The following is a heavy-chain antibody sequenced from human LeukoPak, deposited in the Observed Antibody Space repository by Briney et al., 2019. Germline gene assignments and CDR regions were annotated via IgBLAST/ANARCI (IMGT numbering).Heavy chain of an antibody. D-gene: IGHD1-14*01. CDR3: ARATGGYYNYMDG. CDR2: IIPIFGTA. V-gene: IGHV1-69*05. J-gene: IGHJ6*03. Sequence: SVKVSCKASGGTFSSYAISWVRQAPGQRLEWMGAIIPIFGTANYAQTFQGRVTITTDESTSTAYMELSSLRSEDTAVYYCARATGGYYNYMDGWGKGTTVTVS. CDR1: GGTFSSYA.